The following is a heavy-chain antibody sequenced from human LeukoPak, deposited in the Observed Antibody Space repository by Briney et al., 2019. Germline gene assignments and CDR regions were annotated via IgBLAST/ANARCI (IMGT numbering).Heavy chain of an antibody. Sequence: ASVKVSCKASGYTFTTYGISWVRQAPGQGLEWMGGFDPEDGETIYAQKFQGRVTMTEDTSTDTAYMELSSLRSEDTAVYYCATGPYYYDSSGYSDYWGQGTLVTVSS. J-gene: IGHJ4*02. V-gene: IGHV1-24*01. D-gene: IGHD3-22*01. CDR2: FDPEDGET. CDR3: ATGPYYYDSSGYSDY. CDR1: GYTFTTYG.